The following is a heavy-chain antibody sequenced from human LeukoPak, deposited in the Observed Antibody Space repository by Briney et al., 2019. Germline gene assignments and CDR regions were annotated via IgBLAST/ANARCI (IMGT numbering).Heavy chain of an antibody. D-gene: IGHD5-24*01. CDR2: ISYDGSNK. Sequence: PGRSLRLSCAASGFTFSSYGMHWVRQAPGKGLEWVAVISYDGSNKYYADSVKGRFTISRDNSKNTLYLQMNSLRAEDTAVYYCAKMEAEMAPADYWGQGTLVTVSS. V-gene: IGHV3-30*18. CDR3: AKMEAEMAPADY. J-gene: IGHJ4*02. CDR1: GFTFSSYG.